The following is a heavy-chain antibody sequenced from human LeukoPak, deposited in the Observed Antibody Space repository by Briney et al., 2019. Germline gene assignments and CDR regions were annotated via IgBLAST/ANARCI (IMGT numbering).Heavy chain of an antibody. J-gene: IGHJ4*02. D-gene: IGHD3-22*01. V-gene: IGHV4-61*02. Sequence: SETLSLTCTVSGGSISSGGYYWSWIRQPAGKGLEWIGCIYTSGSTNYNPSLKSRVTISVDTSKNQFSLKLSSVTAADTAVYYCARESDSSGYYSYWGQGTLVTVSS. CDR3: ARESDSSGYYSY. CDR2: IYTSGST. CDR1: GGSISSGGYY.